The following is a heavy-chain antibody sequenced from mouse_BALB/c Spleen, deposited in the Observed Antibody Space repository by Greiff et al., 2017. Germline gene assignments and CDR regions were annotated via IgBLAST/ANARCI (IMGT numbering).Heavy chain of an antibody. Sequence: VKLVESGPGLVAPSQSLSITCTVSGFSLTSYGVHWVRQPPGKGLEWLGVIWAGGGTNYYSALVSSLGISKDNSKSHVFLKMNSLQTDDTAMYYCANYDGYPTRFAYWGQGTLVTVSA. CDR3: ANYDGYPTRFAY. CDR2: IWAGGGT. D-gene: IGHD2-3*01. V-gene: IGHV2-9*02. J-gene: IGHJ3*01. CDR1: GFSLTSYG.